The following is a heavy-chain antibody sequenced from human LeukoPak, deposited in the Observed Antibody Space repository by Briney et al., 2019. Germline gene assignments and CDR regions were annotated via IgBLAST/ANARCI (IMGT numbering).Heavy chain of an antibody. CDR2: IYYSGST. J-gene: IGHJ4*02. Sequence: PSETLSLTCTVSGGSISSSSYYWGWIRQPPGKGLEWIGSIYYSGSTYYNPSLKSRVTISVDTSKNQFSLKLSSVTAADTAVYYCARDKWELHDKFDYWGQGTLVTVSS. V-gene: IGHV4-39*07. CDR3: ARDKWELHDKFDY. CDR1: GGSISSSSYY. D-gene: IGHD1-26*01.